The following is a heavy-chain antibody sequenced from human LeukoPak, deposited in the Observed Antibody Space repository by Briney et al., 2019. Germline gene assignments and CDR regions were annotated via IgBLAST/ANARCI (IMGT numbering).Heavy chain of an antibody. CDR2: IKQDGSEK. V-gene: IGHV3-7*03. CDR3: AKDRSDILTGYYNY. CDR1: GFTFSSYW. Sequence: PGGSLRLSCAASGFTFSSYWMSWVRQAPGKGLEWVANIKQDGSEKYYVDSVKGRFTISRDNAKNSLYLQMNSLRAEDTALYYCAKDRSDILTGYYNYWGQGTLVTVSS. D-gene: IGHD3-9*01. J-gene: IGHJ4*02.